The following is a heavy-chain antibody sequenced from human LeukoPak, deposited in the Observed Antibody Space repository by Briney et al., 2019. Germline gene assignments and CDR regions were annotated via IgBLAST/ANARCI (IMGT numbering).Heavy chain of an antibody. V-gene: IGHV3-74*01. CDR2: INEDGSTT. CDR1: GFTFSSNW. J-gene: IGHJ4*02. Sequence: QTGGSLRLSCAASGFTFSSNWMHWVRQAPGKGLVWVSRINEDGSTTNYADSVKGRSTIFRDNAENTLYLQMNSLRAEDTAVYYCVRDLGGRSGHWGQGTLVTVSS. CDR3: VRDLGGRSGH. D-gene: IGHD1-26*01.